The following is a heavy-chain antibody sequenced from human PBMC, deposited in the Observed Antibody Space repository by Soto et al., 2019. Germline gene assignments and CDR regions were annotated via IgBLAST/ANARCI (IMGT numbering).Heavy chain of an antibody. V-gene: IGHV4-31*03. CDR1: GGSISSGGYY. J-gene: IGHJ6*02. CDR2: IYYSGST. D-gene: IGHD2-21*02. CDR3: ASVGPQGGGNSYYYYYGMTI. Sequence: QVQLQESGPGLVKPSQTLSLTCTVSGGSISSGGYYWSWIRQHPGKGLEWIGYIYYSGSTYYNPSLNSRVTQLVDTFKNQFSLKLSSVAAADTTVYYCASVGPQGGGNSYYYYYGMTIWGQGTTVTVSS.